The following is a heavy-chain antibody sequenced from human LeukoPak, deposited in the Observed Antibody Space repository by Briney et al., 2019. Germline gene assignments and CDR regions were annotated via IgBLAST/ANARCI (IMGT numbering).Heavy chain of an antibody. V-gene: IGHV4-61*05. CDR2: IYYSGST. J-gene: IGHJ6*03. CDR3: ASTTTMVRGVITAYYYYMDV. D-gene: IGHD3-10*01. Sequence: SETLSLTCTVSGGSISSSSYYWGWIRQPPGKGLEWIGYIYYSGSTNYNPSLKSRVTISVDTSKNQFSLKLSSVTAADTAVYYCASTTTMVRGVITAYYYYMDVWGKGTTVTVSS. CDR1: GGSISSSSYY.